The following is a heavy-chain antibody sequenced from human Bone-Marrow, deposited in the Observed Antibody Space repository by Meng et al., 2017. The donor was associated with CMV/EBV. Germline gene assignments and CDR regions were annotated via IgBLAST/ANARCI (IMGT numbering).Heavy chain of an antibody. CDR2: ITGSGGVT. CDR1: GLTFSGYA. Sequence: CAASGLTFSGYAMSWVRQAPGKGLEWVSVITGSGGVTYYADSVKGRFTISRDNSKNTLYLQMNSLRAEDTAIYYCVTEYDGSGYHYAYWGQGTLVTVSS. CDR3: VTEYDGSGYHYAY. D-gene: IGHD3-22*01. J-gene: IGHJ4*02. V-gene: IGHV3-23*01.